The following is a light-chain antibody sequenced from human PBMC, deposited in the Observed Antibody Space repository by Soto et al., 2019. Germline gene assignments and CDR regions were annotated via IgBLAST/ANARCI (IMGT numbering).Light chain of an antibody. CDR3: QQYNNWPRT. J-gene: IGKJ3*01. V-gene: IGKV3D-15*01. CDR2: GAS. Sequence: EIVMTQSPATLSVSQGARATLSCRASQSVSSNLAWYQQKPGQAPRLLIYGASTRATGIPARFSGSGSGTEFTLTISSLQSEDFAVYYCQQYNNWPRTFGPGTKVDIK. CDR1: QSVSSN.